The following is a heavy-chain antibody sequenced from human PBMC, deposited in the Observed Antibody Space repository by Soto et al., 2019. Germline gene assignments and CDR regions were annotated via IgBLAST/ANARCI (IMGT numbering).Heavy chain of an antibody. D-gene: IGHD1-7*01. CDR3: AITGTTTDAFDI. J-gene: IGHJ3*02. Sequence: SVKVSGKASGGTFSSDAISWVRQAPGQGLEWMGGIIPIFGTANYAQKFQGRVTITADESTSTAYMELSSLRSEDTAVYYRAITGTTTDAFDIWGQGTMVTVSS. CDR1: GGTFSSDA. V-gene: IGHV1-69*13. CDR2: IIPIFGTA.